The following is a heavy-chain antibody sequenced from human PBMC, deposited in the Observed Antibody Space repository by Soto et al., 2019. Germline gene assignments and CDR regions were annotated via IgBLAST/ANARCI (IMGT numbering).Heavy chain of an antibody. J-gene: IGHJ4*02. V-gene: IGHV2-5*02. CDR3: AHVFTSLAPFDS. D-gene: IGHD3-10*02. CDR2: IYWDEDK. CDR1: GFSLSTSGVG. Sequence: QITLNESGPTLVKPTQTLTLTCTFSGFSLSTSGVGVGWIRQPPGKALEWLGFIYWDEDKRYSPSLKSRLTITKDTSKSQVVLTMTNMDPVDTATYYCAHVFTSLAPFDSWGQGTLVTVSA.